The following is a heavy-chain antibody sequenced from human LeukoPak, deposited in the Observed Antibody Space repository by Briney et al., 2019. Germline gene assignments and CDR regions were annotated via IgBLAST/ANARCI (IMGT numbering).Heavy chain of an antibody. CDR3: VNELLDYYDSSGLFDY. CDR2: ISSNGGST. J-gene: IGHJ4*02. CDR1: GFTFSSYA. D-gene: IGHD3-22*01. Sequence: GGSLRLSCSASGFTFSSYAMHWVRQAPGKGLEYVSAISSNGGSTYYADSVKGRFTVSRDNSKNTLYLQMSSLRAEDTAVYYCVNELLDYYDSSGLFDYWGQGTLVTVSS. V-gene: IGHV3-64D*06.